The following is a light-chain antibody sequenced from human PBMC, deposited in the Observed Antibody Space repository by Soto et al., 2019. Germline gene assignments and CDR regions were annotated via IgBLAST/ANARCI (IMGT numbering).Light chain of an antibody. CDR3: QLRSNWLT. CDR1: QSVSTY. CDR2: DAS. V-gene: IGKV3-11*01. Sequence: EIVLTQSPATLSLSPGERATLSCRASQSVSTYLAWYQQKPGQAPRLLIYDASNRATGIPARFSGSGSGTDFTLTISRLEPEDFAVYYCQLRSNWLTFGGGTKVEIK. J-gene: IGKJ4*01.